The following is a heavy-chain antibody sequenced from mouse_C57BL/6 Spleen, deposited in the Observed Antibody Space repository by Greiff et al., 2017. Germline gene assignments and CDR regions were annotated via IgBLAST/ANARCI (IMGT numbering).Heavy chain of an antibody. V-gene: IGHV1-64*01. CDR1: GYTFTSYW. D-gene: IGHD2-1*01. Sequence: QVQLQQPGAELVKPGASVKLSCKASGYTFTSYWMPWVKQRPGQGLEWIGMIHPNSGSTNYNEKFKSKAKLTVDKSSSTAYMQRSSLTSEDSAVYYCARNGNYAMDYWGQGTSVTVSS. J-gene: IGHJ4*01. CDR3: ARNGNYAMDY. CDR2: IHPNSGST.